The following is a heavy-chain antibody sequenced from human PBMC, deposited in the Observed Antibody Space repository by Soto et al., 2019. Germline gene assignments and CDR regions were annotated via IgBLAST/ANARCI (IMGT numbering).Heavy chain of an antibody. D-gene: IGHD5-18*01. CDR3: AKLEDVAYSYGLDGFDI. CDR2: TNSDGSDT. CDR1: GFTFSSYW. Sequence: GGSLKLSCAASGFTFSSYWMYWVRQAPGKGLVWVSRTNSDGSDTTYADSVKGRFTISRDNAKNTLYLQMNSLRAEDTAVYYCAKLEDVAYSYGLDGFDIWGQGTMVTVSS. V-gene: IGHV3-74*01. J-gene: IGHJ3*02.